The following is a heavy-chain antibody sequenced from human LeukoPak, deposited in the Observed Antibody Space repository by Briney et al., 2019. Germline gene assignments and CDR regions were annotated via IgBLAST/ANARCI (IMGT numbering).Heavy chain of an antibody. CDR3: ARVEYYYGSGSYELYFDY. Sequence: ASVTVSCKASGGTFSSYAISWVRQAPGQGLEWMGRIIPILGIANYAQKFQGRVTITADKSTSTAYMELSSLRSEDTAVYYCARVEYYYGSGSYELYFDYWGQGTLVTVSS. J-gene: IGHJ4*02. CDR2: IIPILGIA. V-gene: IGHV1-69*04. CDR1: GGTFSSYA. D-gene: IGHD3-10*01.